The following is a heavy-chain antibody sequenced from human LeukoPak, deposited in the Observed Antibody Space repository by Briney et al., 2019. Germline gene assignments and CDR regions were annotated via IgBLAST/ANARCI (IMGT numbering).Heavy chain of an antibody. CDR1: GGTFSSYA. CDR3: TRDRRQLSYYYYGMDV. V-gene: IGHV1-69*04. J-gene: IGHJ6*02. CDR2: IIPILGIA. Sequence: ASVKVSCKASGGTFSSYAISWVRQAPGQGLEWMGRIIPILGIANYAQKFQGRVTITADKSTSTAYMELSSLRSEDTAVYYCTRDRRQLSYYYYGMDVWGQGTTVTVSS. D-gene: IGHD6-13*01.